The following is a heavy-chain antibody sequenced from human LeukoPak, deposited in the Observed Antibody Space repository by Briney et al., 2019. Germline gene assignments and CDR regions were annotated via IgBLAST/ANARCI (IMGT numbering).Heavy chain of an antibody. CDR2: IYYSGST. CDR1: GGSISSGGYY. D-gene: IGHD3-22*01. V-gene: IGHV4-31*03. CDR3: ARGTSHRGFVVTDPFDY. Sequence: SETLSLTCTVSGGSISSGGYYWSWIRQHPGKGLEWIGYIYYSGSTYYKPSLKSRVTISVDTPKNQFSLKLSSVTAADTAVYYCARGTSHRGFVVTDPFDYWGQGTLVTVSS. J-gene: IGHJ4*02.